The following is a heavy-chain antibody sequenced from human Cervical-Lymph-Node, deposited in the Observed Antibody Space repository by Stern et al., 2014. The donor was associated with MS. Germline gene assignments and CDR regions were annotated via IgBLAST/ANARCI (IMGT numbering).Heavy chain of an antibody. V-gene: IGHV4-39*01. Sequence: VQLVESGPGLVKPSETLSLTCTVSGGSISSSSYYWGWIRQPPGKGLEWIGSIYYSGSTYYNPSLKSRVTISLDTSKTHFPLKLSSVTAADTAVYYCARIGYCSSTSCYVGWFDPWGQGTLVTVSS. J-gene: IGHJ5*02. CDR2: IYYSGST. D-gene: IGHD2-2*03. CDR1: GGSISSSSYY. CDR3: ARIGYCSSTSCYVGWFDP.